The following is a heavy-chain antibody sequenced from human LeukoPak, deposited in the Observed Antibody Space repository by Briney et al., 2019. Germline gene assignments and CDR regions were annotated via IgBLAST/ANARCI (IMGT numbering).Heavy chain of an antibody. CDR1: GGSFSGYY. D-gene: IGHD3-10*01. J-gene: IGHJ4*02. V-gene: IGHV4-34*01. CDR3: ARGAKLRLLWFGELFPDPEYYFDY. CDR2: INHSGST. Sequence: SETLSLTCAVYGGSFSGYYWSWIRQPPGKGLEWIGKINHSGSTNYNPSLKSRVTISVDTSKNQFSLKLSSVTAADTAVYYCARGAKLRLLWFGELFPDPEYYFDYWGQGTLVTVSS.